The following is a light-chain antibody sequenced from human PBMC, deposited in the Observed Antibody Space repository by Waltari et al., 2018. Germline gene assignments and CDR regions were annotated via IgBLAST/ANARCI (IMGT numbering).Light chain of an antibody. CDR3: CSYAGSYTYVV. Sequence: QSALTQPRSVSGSPGPSVTISCTGTSSDVVGYNYVSWYQQHPGKAPKLMIYDVRKRPSGVPDRFSGSKSGNTASLTISGLQAEDEADYYCCSYAGSYTYVVFGGGTKLTVL. CDR1: SSDVVGYNY. CDR2: DVR. J-gene: IGLJ2*01. V-gene: IGLV2-11*01.